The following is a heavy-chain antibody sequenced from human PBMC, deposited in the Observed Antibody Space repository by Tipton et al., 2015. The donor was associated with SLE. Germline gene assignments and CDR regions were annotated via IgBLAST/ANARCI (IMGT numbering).Heavy chain of an antibody. CDR2: ISYDGSNK. D-gene: IGHD5-24*01. CDR3: AEILLPHYGMDV. V-gene: IGHV3-30*04. Sequence: QVQLVQSGGGVVQPGRSLRLSCAASGFTFSSYAMHWVRQAPGKGLEWVAVISYDGSNKYYADSVKGRFTISRDNSKNTLYLQMNSLRAEDTAVYYCAEILLPHYGMDVWGQGTTVTVSS. CDR1: GFTFSSYA. J-gene: IGHJ6*02.